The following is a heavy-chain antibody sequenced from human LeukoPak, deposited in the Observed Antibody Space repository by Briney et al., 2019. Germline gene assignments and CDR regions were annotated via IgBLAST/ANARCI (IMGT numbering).Heavy chain of an antibody. CDR1: GFSFSSYG. CDR3: AKGYGDLVAFDI. J-gene: IGHJ3*02. V-gene: IGHV3-30*02. Sequence: GGSLRLSCAASGFSFSSYGMDWVRQAPGKGLEWVAFIRYDGNDKDYADSVKGRFTISRDNSKNTLYLQMNSLRVEDTAVYYCAKGYGDLVAFDIWGQGTMVTVSS. D-gene: IGHD4-17*01. CDR2: IRYDGNDK.